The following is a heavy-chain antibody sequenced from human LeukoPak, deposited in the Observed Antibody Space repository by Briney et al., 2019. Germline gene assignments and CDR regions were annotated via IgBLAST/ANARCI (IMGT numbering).Heavy chain of an antibody. J-gene: IGHJ6*02. V-gene: IGHV3-30*04. CDR1: GFTFSSYA. CDR2: ISYDGSNK. Sequence: PGRSLRLSCAASGFTFSSYAMHWVRQAPGKGLEWVAVISYDGSNKYYADSVKGRFTISRDNSKNTLYLQMNSPRAEDTAVYYCASSDSNPLHSGMDVWGQGTTVTVSS. CDR3: ASSDSNPLHSGMDV. D-gene: IGHD2-21*01.